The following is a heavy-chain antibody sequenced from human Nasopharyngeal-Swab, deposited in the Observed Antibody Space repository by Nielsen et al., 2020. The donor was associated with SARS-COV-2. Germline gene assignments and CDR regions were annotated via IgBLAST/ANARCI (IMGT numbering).Heavy chain of an antibody. Sequence: ASVKVSCKASGYTFISYYIHWVRQAPGEGLEWMGVISTNGGGARYAQKFQGRVTMTSDASTSTVYTELSSLRSEDTAVYCCARGIGYHEFWSGYIDYWGQGTLVTVSS. V-gene: IGHV1-46*01. CDR3: ARGIGYHEFWSGYIDY. CDR1: GYTFISYY. D-gene: IGHD3-3*01. CDR2: ISTNGGGA. J-gene: IGHJ4*02.